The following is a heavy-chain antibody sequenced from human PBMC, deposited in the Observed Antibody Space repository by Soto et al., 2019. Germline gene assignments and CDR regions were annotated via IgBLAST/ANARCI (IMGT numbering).Heavy chain of an antibody. CDR3: ARRGSAYWYFDL. V-gene: IGHV4-39*01. J-gene: IGHJ2*01. CDR1: GGSISSSSYY. Sequence: SETLSLTCTVSGGSISSSSYYWGWIRQPPGKGLEWIGSIYYSGSTYYNPSLKSRVTISVDTSKNQFSLKLSSVTAADTAVYYCARRGSAYWYFDLWGRGTLVTSPQ. CDR2: IYYSGST. D-gene: IGHD3-10*01.